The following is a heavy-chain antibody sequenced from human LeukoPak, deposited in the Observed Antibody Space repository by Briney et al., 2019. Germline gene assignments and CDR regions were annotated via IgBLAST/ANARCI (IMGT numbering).Heavy chain of an antibody. V-gene: IGHV3-7*01. Sequence: PGGSLRLSCAASGFTFSSYWMSWVRQAPGKGLEWVANIKQDGSEKYYVDSVKGRFTISRDNAKNSLYLQMNSLRAEDTAVYYCARGGRIKTAVYYYYYYMDVWGKGTTVTISS. CDR3: ARGGRIKTAVYYYYYYMDV. J-gene: IGHJ6*03. D-gene: IGHD2-21*02. CDR2: IKQDGSEK. CDR1: GFTFSSYW.